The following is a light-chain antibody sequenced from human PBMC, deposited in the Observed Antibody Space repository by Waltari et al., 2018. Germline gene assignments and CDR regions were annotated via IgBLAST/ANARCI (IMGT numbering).Light chain of an antibody. CDR1: SSDVGVYNY. V-gene: IGLV2-14*03. CDR3: SSFTRSSTVV. Sequence: QSALTQPASVSGSPGQSITISCTGTSSDVGVYNYASWYQQLPGKVPKLMIYEVRKLASGGSNRFSGCKAGYTASLTISGLQAEDEADDYCSSFTRSSTVVFGGGTKVTVL. J-gene: IGLJ3*02. CDR2: EVR.